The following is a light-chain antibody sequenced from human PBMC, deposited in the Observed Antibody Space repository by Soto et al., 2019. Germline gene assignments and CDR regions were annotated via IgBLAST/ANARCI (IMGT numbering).Light chain of an antibody. CDR3: QQLTTWPPIT. CDR2: DAS. Sequence: LSHSPATVSLPTADRATTTWRTSQSVSSYLAWYQQKPGQAPRLLIYDASNRATGIPARFSGSGSGTDFTLTISCLDPEDFAVYYCQQLTTWPPITFCQGTRQEIK. CDR1: QSVSSY. J-gene: IGKJ5*01. V-gene: IGKV3-11*01.